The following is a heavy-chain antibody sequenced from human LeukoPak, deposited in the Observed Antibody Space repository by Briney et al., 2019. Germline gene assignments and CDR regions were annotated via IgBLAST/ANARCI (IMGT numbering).Heavy chain of an antibody. J-gene: IGHJ4*02. CDR2: IRSKAYRGTT. Sequence: GGSLRLSCTASGFTFGDHAMSWVRQAPGKGLEWVGFIRSKAYRGTTEYAAPVKGRFTISRDDSKNTLYLQMNSLKTEDTAVYYCTTDLGASLRGYITMVRGVIGYFDYWGQGTLVTVSS. V-gene: IGHV3-49*04. D-gene: IGHD3-10*01. CDR3: TTDLGASLRGYITMVRGVIGYFDY. CDR1: GFTFGDHA.